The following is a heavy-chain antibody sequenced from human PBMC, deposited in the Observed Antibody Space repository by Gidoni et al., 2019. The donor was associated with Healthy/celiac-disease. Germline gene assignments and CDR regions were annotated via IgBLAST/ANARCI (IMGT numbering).Heavy chain of an antibody. D-gene: IGHD5-18*01. CDR1: GSTFSSYA. V-gene: IGHV3-23*01. Sequence: EVQLLESGGGLVQPGRSLRLSCAASGSTFSSYAMSWVRQGPGKGLDWVSAISGSGGSTYYADSVKGRLTISRDNSKNTLYLQMNSLRAEDTAVYYCAKDLTAMVDLLFDYWGQGTLVTVSS. CDR3: AKDLTAMVDLLFDY. J-gene: IGHJ4*02. CDR2: ISGSGGST.